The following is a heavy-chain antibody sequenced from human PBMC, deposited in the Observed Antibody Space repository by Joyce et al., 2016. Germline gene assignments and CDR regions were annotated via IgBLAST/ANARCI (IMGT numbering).Heavy chain of an antibody. CDR2: INAGSGNT. CDR3: GRMQGIVGATTVFAYNYYFIDV. V-gene: IGHV1-3*01. D-gene: IGHD1-26*01. Sequence: QAHLEQSGAEVWKPGASVKVSCKASGYTFSTYTMHWVRQAPGQRLEWMGWINAGSGNTKYSQNFQGRVTISKDTSASKMYMEMSCLTSEDKGVYYCGRMQGIVGATTVFAYNYYFIDVWGEGTMVTVSS. CDR1: GYTFSTYT. J-gene: IGHJ6*03.